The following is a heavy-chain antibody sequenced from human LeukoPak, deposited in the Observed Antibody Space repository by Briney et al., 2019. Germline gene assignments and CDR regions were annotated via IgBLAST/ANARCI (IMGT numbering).Heavy chain of an antibody. CDR1: GFTFSSYA. V-gene: IGHV3-23*01. J-gene: IGHJ4*02. Sequence: GGSLRLSCAASGFTFSSYAMSWVRQAPGKGLEWVSAISGSGGSTYYADSVKGRFTISRDNSKNTLYLQMNSLRAEDTAVYYCAKDRAQYYYDSSGYFDYWGQGTLVTVSS. CDR2: ISGSGGST. D-gene: IGHD3-22*01. CDR3: AKDRAQYYYDSSGYFDY.